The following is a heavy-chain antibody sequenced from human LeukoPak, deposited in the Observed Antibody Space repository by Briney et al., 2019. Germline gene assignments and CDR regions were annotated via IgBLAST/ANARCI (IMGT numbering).Heavy chain of an antibody. CDR2: ISSSSSTI. CDR3: ARDEAARYYYGSGSYFSNHFDY. CDR1: GFTFSSYS. V-gene: IGHV3-48*04. Sequence: GGSLRLSCAASGFTFSSYSMNWVRQAPGKGLEWVSYISSSSSTIYYADSVKGRFTISRDNAKNSLYLQMNSLRAEDTAVYYCARDEAARYYYGSGSYFSNHFDYWGQGTLVTVSS. D-gene: IGHD3-10*01. J-gene: IGHJ4*02.